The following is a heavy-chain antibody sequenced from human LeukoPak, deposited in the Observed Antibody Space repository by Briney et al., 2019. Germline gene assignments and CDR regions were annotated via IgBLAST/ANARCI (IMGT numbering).Heavy chain of an antibody. D-gene: IGHD3-22*01. CDR3: AKEGRLTVAAVVVENYFDF. J-gene: IGHJ4*02. V-gene: IGHV3-23*01. CDR1: GGSISSYY. Sequence: QTSETLSLTCTVSGGSISSYYWSWVRLAPGKGLEWVSGISGSGGHTYYTDSVKGRFTISRDNSKTTVSLQMNSLTTDDTAVYYCAKEGRLTVAAVVVENYFDFWGQGTPVIVSA. CDR2: ISGSGGHT.